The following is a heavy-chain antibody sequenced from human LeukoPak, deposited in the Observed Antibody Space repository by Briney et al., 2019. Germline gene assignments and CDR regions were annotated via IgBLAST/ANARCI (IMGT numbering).Heavy chain of an antibody. CDR3: ASCVDPQGFDY. CDR1: GGSFSGYY. J-gene: IGHJ4*02. CDR2: INHSGST. V-gene: IGHV4-34*01. Sequence: PSETLSLTXAVNGGSFSGYYWSWIRQTPGKGLEWIGEINHSGSTNYNPPLKSRVTISVDTSKNQFSLKLSSVTAADTAVYYCASCVDPQGFDYWGQGTLVTVSS.